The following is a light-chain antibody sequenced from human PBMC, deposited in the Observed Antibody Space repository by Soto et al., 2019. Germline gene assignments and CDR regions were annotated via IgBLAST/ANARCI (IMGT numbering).Light chain of an antibody. V-gene: IGLV2-14*01. J-gene: IGLJ2*01. CDR1: SSDVGGYNY. Sequence: QSVLTQPASVSGSPGQSITISCTGTSSDVGGYNYVSWYQQHPGKAPKLMIYDVSNRPSGVSLRFSGSKSGNTASLTISGLQAEDEAYYYCNSYTSSSTPFGGGTKLTVL. CDR3: NSYTSSSTP. CDR2: DVS.